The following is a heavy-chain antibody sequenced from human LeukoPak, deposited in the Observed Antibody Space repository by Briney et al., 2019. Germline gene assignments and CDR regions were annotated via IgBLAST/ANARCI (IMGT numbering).Heavy chain of an antibody. J-gene: IGHJ6*02. V-gene: IGHV3-7*03. D-gene: IGHD1/OR15-1a*01. CDR3: ARNNDMDV. Sequence: ETLSLTCAVYGGSFSGYYWSWIRQPPGKGPEWVTNMNKDGSEKYYVDSVKGRFTISRDTAKNSLYLQMNNLRAEDTALYYCARNNDMDVWGQGTTVIVSS. CDR2: MNKDGSEK. CDR1: GGSFSGYY.